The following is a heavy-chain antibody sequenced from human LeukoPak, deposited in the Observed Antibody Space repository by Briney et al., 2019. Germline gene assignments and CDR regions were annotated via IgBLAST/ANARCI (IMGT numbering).Heavy chain of an antibody. CDR3: AIIEFDWLDY. CDR1: GFTFSSYE. Sequence: GGSLRLSCAASGFTFSSYEMNWVRQAPGKGLEWVSYISSSGSTIYYADSVKGRFTISRDNAKNSLYLQMNSLRAEDTAVYYCAIIEFDWLDYWGQGTLVTVSS. CDR2: ISSSGSTI. V-gene: IGHV3-48*03. D-gene: IGHD3-9*01. J-gene: IGHJ4*02.